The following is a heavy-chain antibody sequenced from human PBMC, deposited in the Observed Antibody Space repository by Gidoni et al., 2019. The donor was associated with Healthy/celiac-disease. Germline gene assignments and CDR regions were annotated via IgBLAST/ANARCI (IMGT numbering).Heavy chain of an antibody. J-gene: IGHJ6*04. D-gene: IGHD4-17*01. CDR1: GFTVSSYG. Sequence: QVQLVESAGGVVQPGGSLRLSCAAAGFTVSSYGMHWVRQAPGKGLEWVAVISYDGSNKYYADSVKGRVTISRDNSKNTLYLQMNSLRAEDTAVYSCAKTYGDYSVPDYYGMDVWGKGTTVTVSS. CDR3: AKTYGDYSVPDYYGMDV. CDR2: ISYDGSNK. V-gene: IGHV3-30*18.